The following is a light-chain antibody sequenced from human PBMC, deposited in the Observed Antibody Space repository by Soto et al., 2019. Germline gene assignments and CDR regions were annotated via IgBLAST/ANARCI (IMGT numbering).Light chain of an antibody. CDR1: QSVLHSPNNKNY. V-gene: IGKV4-1*01. CDR2: WAS. J-gene: IGKJ1*01. Sequence: DIVITQSPYSLAVSPCERATLNFKSSQSVLHSPNNKNYLAWYQHKPGQSPKMLIYWASFRESGVPDRFSGSGSGTDFTLTISSLQSEDVAVYYCQQYYTNSWAFGQGTKVDIK. CDR3: QQYYTNSWA.